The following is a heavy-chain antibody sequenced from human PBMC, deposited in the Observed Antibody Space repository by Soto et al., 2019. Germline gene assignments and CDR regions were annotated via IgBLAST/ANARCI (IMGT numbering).Heavy chain of an antibody. Sequence: CLRLSGAAPVFTVSSNYMSWVRQAPGKGLEWVSVIYSGGSTYYADSVKGRFTISRDNSKNTLYLQMNSLRAEDTAVYYCARERSSSFDYWGHGALVTV. CDR1: VFTVSSNY. CDR2: IYSGGST. J-gene: IGHJ4*01. CDR3: ARERSSSFDY. D-gene: IGHD6-13*01. V-gene: IGHV3-53*01.